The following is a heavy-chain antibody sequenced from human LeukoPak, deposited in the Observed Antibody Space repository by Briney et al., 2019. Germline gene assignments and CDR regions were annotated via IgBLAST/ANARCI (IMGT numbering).Heavy chain of an antibody. CDR3: ARGGWFDP. CDR2: INHSGST. V-gene: IGHV4-34*01. Sequence: SETLSLTCAVYGGSFSGYYWSWIRQPPGKGLEWIGEINHSGSTNYNPSLKSRVTISVDTSKNQFSLKLSSVTATDTAVYYCARGGWFDPWGQGTLVTVSS. CDR1: GGSFSGYY. J-gene: IGHJ5*02.